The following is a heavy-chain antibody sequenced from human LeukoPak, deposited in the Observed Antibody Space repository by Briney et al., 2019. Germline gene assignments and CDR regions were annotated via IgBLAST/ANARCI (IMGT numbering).Heavy chain of an antibody. J-gene: IGHJ4*02. CDR1: GFTFGSYS. Sequence: GGSLRLSCAASGFTFGSYSMNWVRQAPGKGLEWVSSITATSSYIYYADSVRGRFTISRDNAKNSLYLQMNSLRAEDTAVYYCARPAAAIPPYWGQGTLVTVSS. CDR2: ITATSSYI. CDR3: ARPAAAIPPY. V-gene: IGHV3-21*01. D-gene: IGHD6-13*01.